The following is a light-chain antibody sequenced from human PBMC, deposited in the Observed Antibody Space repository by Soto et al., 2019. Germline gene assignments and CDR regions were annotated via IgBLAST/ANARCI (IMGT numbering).Light chain of an antibody. CDR2: DVS. CDR3: SSYTSGSPPVV. CDR1: SSDVGAYNY. Sequence: QSALTQPASVSGSPGQSITISCTGTSSDVGAYNYVSWYQQHPGKAPKLMIDDVSNRPSGVSNRFSGSKSGNTASLTISGLQAEDEADYYCSSYTSGSPPVVFGGGTKLTVL. J-gene: IGLJ2*01. V-gene: IGLV2-14*01.